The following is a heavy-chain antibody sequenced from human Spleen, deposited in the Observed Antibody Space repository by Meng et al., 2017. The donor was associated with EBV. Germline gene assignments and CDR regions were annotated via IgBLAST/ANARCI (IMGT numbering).Heavy chain of an antibody. Sequence: QVQLVQSGAEVKKPGSSVKVLCKASGGTFRSYGISWVRQAPGQGLEWMGGIIPISGTAHYAQKFQHRVTITADESTNTAYMELSSLRSEDTAVYYCARGYYSGSLGWVDPWGQGTLVTVSS. CDR2: IIPISGTA. J-gene: IGHJ5*02. D-gene: IGHD1-26*01. V-gene: IGHV1-69*01. CDR3: ARGYYSGSLGWVDP. CDR1: GGTFRSYG.